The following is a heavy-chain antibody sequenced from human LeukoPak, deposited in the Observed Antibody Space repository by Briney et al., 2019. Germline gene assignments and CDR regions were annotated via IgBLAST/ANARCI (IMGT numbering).Heavy chain of an antibody. D-gene: IGHD3-22*01. J-gene: IGHJ3*02. Sequence: ASVKVSCKASGYTFTSYDMHWVRQAPGKGLEWMGIINPSGGSTSYAQKFQGRVTMTRDTSTSTVYMELSSLRSEDTAVYYCARDYYDSSGYSIGLDAFDIWGQGTMVTVSS. V-gene: IGHV1-46*01. CDR2: INPSGGST. CDR3: ARDYYDSSGYSIGLDAFDI. CDR1: GYTFTSYD.